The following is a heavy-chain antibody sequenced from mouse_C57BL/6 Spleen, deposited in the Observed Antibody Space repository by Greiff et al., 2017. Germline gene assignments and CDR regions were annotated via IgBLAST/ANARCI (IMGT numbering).Heavy chain of an antibody. Sequence: VHVKQSGPELVKPGASVKISCKASGYSFTDYNMNWVKQSNGKSLEWIGVINPNYGTTSYNQKFKGKATLTVDQSSSTAYMQLNSLTSEDSAVYYCARGAYERSWFAYWGQGTLVTVSA. CDR2: INPNYGTT. V-gene: IGHV1-39*01. CDR3: ARGAYERSWFAY. D-gene: IGHD2-12*01. J-gene: IGHJ3*01. CDR1: GYSFTDYN.